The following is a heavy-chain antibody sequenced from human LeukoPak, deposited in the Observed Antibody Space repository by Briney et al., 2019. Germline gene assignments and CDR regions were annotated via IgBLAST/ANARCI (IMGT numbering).Heavy chain of an antibody. V-gene: IGHV3-7*01. CDR2: IKEDGTET. CDR1: GFMFSSNW. J-gene: IGHJ4*02. CDR3: AKEGRSLQTY. Sequence: GGSLRLSCAASGFMFSSNWMSWVRLAPGKGLEWVANIKEDGTETYYVDSVKGRFTISRDNAKNSSYLQMNSLRVEDTAVYYCAKEGRSLQTYWGQGTLVTVSS. D-gene: IGHD5-24*01.